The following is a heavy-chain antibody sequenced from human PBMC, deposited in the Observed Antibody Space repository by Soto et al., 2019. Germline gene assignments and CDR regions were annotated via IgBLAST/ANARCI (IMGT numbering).Heavy chain of an antibody. V-gene: IGHV3-33*01. J-gene: IGHJ3*02. Sequence: QVQLVESGGGVVQPGRSLRLSCAASGFTFSSYGMHWVRQAPGKGLEWVAVIWYDGSNKYYADSVKGRFTISRDNSKNTLYLQMNSLRVEDTAVYYCARALRDDAFDIWGQGTMVTVSS. CDR2: IWYDGSNK. CDR3: ARALRDDAFDI. CDR1: GFTFSSYG.